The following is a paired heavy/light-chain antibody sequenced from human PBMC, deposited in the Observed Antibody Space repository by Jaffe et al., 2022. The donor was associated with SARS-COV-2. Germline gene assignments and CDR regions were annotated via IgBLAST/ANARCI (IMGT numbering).Heavy chain of an antibody. Sequence: QVYLQESGPGLVKPSETLSLTCTVSSGSISSSSYYWGWIRQPPGKGLEWIGSISYSGSTYYSPSLKSRLTISVDTSKNQFSLKLSSVTAADTAVYYCVRRNPNHKYSYWFDPWGQGTLVTVSS. D-gene: IGHD5-18*01. V-gene: IGHV4-39*01. CDR2: ISYSGST. J-gene: IGHJ5*02. CDR3: VRRNPNHKYSYWFDP. CDR1: SGSISSSSYY.
Light chain of an antibody. V-gene: IGLV1-51*01. CDR1: TSNIGNTY. Sequence: QSVLTQPPSVSAAPGQKVTISCSGSTSNIGNTYVSWYQQLPGTAPKLLIYDNNKRPSGIPDRFSGSKSGTSATLGITGLQTGDEADYYCGTWDTSLRAGVFGGGTKLTVL. CDR3: GTWDTSLRAGV. J-gene: IGLJ3*02. CDR2: DNN.